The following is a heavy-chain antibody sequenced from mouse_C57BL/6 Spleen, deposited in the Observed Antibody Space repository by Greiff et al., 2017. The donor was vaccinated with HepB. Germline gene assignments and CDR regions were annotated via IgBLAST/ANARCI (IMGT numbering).Heavy chain of an antibody. V-gene: IGHV1-15*01. D-gene: IGHD3-2*02. CDR3: ARSGYPGYFDY. J-gene: IGHJ2*01. CDR1: GYTFTDYE. Sequence: QVQLQQSGAELVRPGASVTLSCKASGYTFTDYEMHWVKQTPVHGLEWIGAIDPETGGTAYNQKFKGKAILTADKSSSTAYMELRSLTSEDSAVYYCARSGYPGYFDYWGQGTTLTVSS. CDR2: IDPETGGT.